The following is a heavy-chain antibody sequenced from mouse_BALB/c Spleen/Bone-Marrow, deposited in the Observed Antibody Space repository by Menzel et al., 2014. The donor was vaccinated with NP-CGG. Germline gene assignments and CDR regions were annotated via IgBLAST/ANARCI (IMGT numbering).Heavy chain of an antibody. V-gene: IGHV1S33*01. CDR3: ARAPSMDY. J-gene: IGHJ4*01. Sequence: SGPELVKPGALVKISCKASGYTFXSYDINWVKQRPGQGLEWIGWIYPGDGSSKYNEKFKGKATLAADKPSSTAYMQLSSLTSENSAVYFCARAPSMDYWGQGTSVTVSS. CDR2: IYPGDGSS. CDR1: GYTFXSYD. D-gene: IGHD1-3*01.